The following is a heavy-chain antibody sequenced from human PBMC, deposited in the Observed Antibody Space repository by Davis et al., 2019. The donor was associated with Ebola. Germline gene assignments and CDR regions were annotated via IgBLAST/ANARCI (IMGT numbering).Heavy chain of an antibody. CDR3: ASPRGATVGDDY. D-gene: IGHD4-23*01. Sequence: GESLKISCAASGFTVSSYYMSWVRQAPGKGLEWVSVIYSGGSTYYADSVKGRFTISRDNSKYTLYLQMNSLRTEDTAVYYCASPRGATVGDDYWGQGTLVTVSS. J-gene: IGHJ4*02. CDR2: IYSGGST. CDR1: GFTVSSYY. V-gene: IGHV3-53*01.